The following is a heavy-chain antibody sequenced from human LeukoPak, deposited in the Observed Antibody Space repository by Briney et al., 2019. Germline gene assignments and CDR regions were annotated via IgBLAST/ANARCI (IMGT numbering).Heavy chain of an antibody. Sequence: PSETLSLTCTVSGGSISSYYWSWIRQPAGKGLEWIGRIYTSGSTNYNPSLRSRVTMSVDTSKNQFSLKLSSVTAAGTAVYYCARLRSAAGIRWFDPWGQGTLITVSS. V-gene: IGHV4-4*07. D-gene: IGHD6-13*01. CDR3: ARLRSAAGIRWFDP. CDR2: IYTSGST. J-gene: IGHJ5*02. CDR1: GGSISSYY.